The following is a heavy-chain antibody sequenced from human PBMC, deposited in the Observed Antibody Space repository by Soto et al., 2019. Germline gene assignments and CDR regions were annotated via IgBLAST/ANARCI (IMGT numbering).Heavy chain of an antibody. J-gene: IGHJ4*02. CDR3: ARDAESGGYYYFDY. D-gene: IGHD2-8*02. Sequence: EVQLVESGGGLVQPGGSVRLSCEASGFTFGRYWMTWVRQAPGKGLECVANIKQDGSEKSYVDSVRGRFTVSRDNAKNSLFLQMNSLRAEDTAVYYCARDAESGGYYYFDYWGQGTLVTVSS. CDR2: IKQDGSEK. V-gene: IGHV3-7*01. CDR1: GFTFGRYW.